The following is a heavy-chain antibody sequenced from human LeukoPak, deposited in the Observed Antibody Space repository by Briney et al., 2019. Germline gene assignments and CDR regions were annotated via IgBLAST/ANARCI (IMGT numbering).Heavy chain of an antibody. CDR2: ISHDGSNK. CDR3: AREDIVVVTASNSVYYYYYGMDV. CDR1: GFTFSSYA. D-gene: IGHD2-21*02. Sequence: HAGGSLRLSCAASGFTFSSYAMHWVRQAPGKGLEWVAVISHDGSNKYYADSVKGRFTISRDNSKNTLYLQMNSLRAEDTAVYYCAREDIVVVTASNSVYYYYYGMDVWGQGTTVTVSS. J-gene: IGHJ6*02. V-gene: IGHV3-30-3*01.